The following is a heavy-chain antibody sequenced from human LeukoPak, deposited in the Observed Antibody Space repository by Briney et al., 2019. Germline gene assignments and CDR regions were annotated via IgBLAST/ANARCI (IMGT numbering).Heavy chain of an antibody. CDR1: GGSISSSSDY. J-gene: IGHJ5*02. V-gene: IGHV4-39*01. CDR3: ATWGSRGRFDP. CDR2: IYYSGST. D-gene: IGHD7-27*01. Sequence: SETLSLTRTVSGGSISSSSDYWGWIRQPPGKGLEWIGSIYYSGSTYYNPSLKSRVTISVDTSKNQFSLKLSSVTAADTAVYYCATWGSRGRFDPWGQGTLVTVSS.